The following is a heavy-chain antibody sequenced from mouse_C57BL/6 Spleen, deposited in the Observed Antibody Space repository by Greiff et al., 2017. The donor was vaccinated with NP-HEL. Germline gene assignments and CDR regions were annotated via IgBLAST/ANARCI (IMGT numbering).Heavy chain of an antibody. CDR3: ARSSNYYGSLNS. V-gene: IGHV1-82*01. Sequence: VKLMESGPELVKPGASVKISCKASGYAFSSSWMNWVKPRPGKGLAWIGRIYPGDGDPNYNGKFKGKATLTADKSSSTAYMQLSSLTSEDSAVYFCARSSNYYGSLNSWGQGTTLTVSS. CDR2: IYPGDGDP. D-gene: IGHD1-1*01. CDR1: GYAFSSSW. J-gene: IGHJ2*01.